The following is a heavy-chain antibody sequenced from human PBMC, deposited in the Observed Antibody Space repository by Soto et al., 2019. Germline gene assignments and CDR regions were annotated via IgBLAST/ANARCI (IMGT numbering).Heavy chain of an antibody. J-gene: IGHJ3*02. CDR1: GGSFSGYY. Sequence: SETLCLTCAVYGGSFSGYYWSWIRQPPGKGLEWIGEINHSGSTNYNPSLKSRVTISVDTSKNQFSLKLSSVTAADTAVYYCARDAWSGVFDIRGQGTLVTGSS. D-gene: IGHD3-3*01. CDR2: INHSGST. V-gene: IGHV4-34*01. CDR3: ARDAWSGVFDI.